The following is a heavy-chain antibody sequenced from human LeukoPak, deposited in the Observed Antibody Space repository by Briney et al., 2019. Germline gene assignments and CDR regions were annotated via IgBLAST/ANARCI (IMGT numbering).Heavy chain of an antibody. CDR2: INWNGGST. CDR1: GFTFSSYW. V-gene: IGHV3-20*04. CDR3: ARVTTPLYYYYYMDV. J-gene: IGHJ6*03. Sequence: GGSLRLSCAASGFTFSSYWMSWVRRAPGKGLEWVSGINWNGGSTGYADSVKGRFTISRDNAKNSLYLQMNSLRAEDTALYYCARVTTPLYYYYYMDVWGKGTTVTVSS. D-gene: IGHD4-11*01.